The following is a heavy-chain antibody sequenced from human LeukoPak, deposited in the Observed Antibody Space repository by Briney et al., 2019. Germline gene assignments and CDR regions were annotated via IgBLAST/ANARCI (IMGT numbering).Heavy chain of an antibody. J-gene: IGHJ4*02. Sequence: ASVKVSCKASGYTFTGYYMHWVRQAPGQGLEWMGWISAYNGNTDYAQKFQGRVTMTTDTSTGTAYMDLRSLRSDDTAVYYCARVGAYSSTSCFDYWGLGTLVTVSS. V-gene: IGHV1-18*04. CDR2: ISAYNGNT. D-gene: IGHD2-2*01. CDR3: ARVGAYSSTSCFDY. CDR1: GYTFTGYY.